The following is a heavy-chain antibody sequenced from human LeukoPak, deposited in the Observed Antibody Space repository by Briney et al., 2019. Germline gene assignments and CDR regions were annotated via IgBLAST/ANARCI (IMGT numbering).Heavy chain of an antibody. CDR3: VRDQSGSQYALDYFDS. D-gene: IGHD1-26*01. V-gene: IGHV3-74*01. CDR1: GITFSSYW. J-gene: IGHJ4*02. CDR2: INRDGGTT. Sequence: GPLRLSCAASGITFSSYWMHWVRQASGKGLVWVSRINRDGGTTTYADSVKGRFTISRDNAKSTLYLQMNSLRADDTAVYYCVRDQSGSQYALDYFDSWGQGTLVTVSS.